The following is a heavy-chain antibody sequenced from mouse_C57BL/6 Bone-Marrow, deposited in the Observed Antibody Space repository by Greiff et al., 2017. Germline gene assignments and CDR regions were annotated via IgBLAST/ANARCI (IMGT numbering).Heavy chain of an antibody. J-gene: IGHJ1*03. D-gene: IGHD1-1*01. CDR1: GYTFTSYD. V-gene: IGHV1-85*01. CDR2: LYPRDGST. Sequence: QVPLKQSGPELVKPGASVKLSCKASGYTFTSYDINWVKQRPGQGLEWIGWLYPRDGSTKYNEKFKGKATLTVDTSSSTAYMELHSLTSDDSAVYCCARLEFDGSSGDWYFDVWGTGTTVTVSS. CDR3: ARLEFDGSSGDWYFDV.